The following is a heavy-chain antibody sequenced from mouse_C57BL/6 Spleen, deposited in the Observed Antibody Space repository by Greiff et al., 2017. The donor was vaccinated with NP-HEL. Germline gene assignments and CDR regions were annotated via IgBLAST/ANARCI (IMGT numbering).Heavy chain of an antibody. CDR1: GYAFSSYW. D-gene: IGHD2-10*02. V-gene: IGHV1-80*01. Sequence: QVQLKQSGAELVKPGASVKISCKASGYAFSSYWMNWVKQRPGKGLEWIGQIYPGDGDTNYNGKFKGKATLTADKSSSTAYMQLSSLTSEDSAVYFCARSRYDYEAMDYWGQGTSVTVSS. J-gene: IGHJ4*01. CDR2: IYPGDGDT. CDR3: ARSRYDYEAMDY.